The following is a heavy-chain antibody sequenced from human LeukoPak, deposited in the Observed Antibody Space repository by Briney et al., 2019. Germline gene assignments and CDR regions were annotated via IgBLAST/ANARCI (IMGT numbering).Heavy chain of an antibody. J-gene: IGHJ4*02. D-gene: IGHD7-27*01. CDR2: ISSSGSTI. V-gene: IGHV3-48*02. CDR1: GFTLSSYS. CDR3: ARGWGYFDY. Sequence: GGSLRLSCAASGFTLSSYSMNWVRQAPGKGLDWLSYISSSGSTIYYADSVKGRFTISRGNAKNSLYLQMNSLRDEDTAVYYCARGWGYFDYWGQGTLVTVSP.